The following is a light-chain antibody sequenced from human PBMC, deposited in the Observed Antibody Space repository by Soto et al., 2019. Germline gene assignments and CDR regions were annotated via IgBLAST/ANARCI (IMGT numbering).Light chain of an antibody. CDR2: DAS. CDR3: QQRNVWPPIT. CDR1: QSIRTS. J-gene: IGKJ5*01. Sequence: LALLPSPPTLTLSPGESAPLSCSASQSIRTSLAWYQQKPGQAPRLVIFDASNRANGVPGRFGGSGSGTDFTLTINSLEPEDFAVYYCQQRNVWPPITFGQGTRLEIK. V-gene: IGKV3-11*01.